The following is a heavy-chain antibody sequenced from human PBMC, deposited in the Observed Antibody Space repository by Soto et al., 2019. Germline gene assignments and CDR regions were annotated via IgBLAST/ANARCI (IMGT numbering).Heavy chain of an antibody. CDR2: IAYDGTIK. CDR1: GFTFSANA. J-gene: IGHJ4*02. CDR3: ARDKIKGAPDYLDS. D-gene: IGHD1-26*01. Sequence: QEQLVESGGDVVQPGRSLTLSCAASGFTFSANAMHWVRQAPGTGLEWVAVIAYDGTIKIYRDSVKGRFTISRDDSKSTRYLQMNSLRPEDTAVYYCARDKIKGAPDYLDSWGQGTLVTVSS. V-gene: IGHV3-30-3*01.